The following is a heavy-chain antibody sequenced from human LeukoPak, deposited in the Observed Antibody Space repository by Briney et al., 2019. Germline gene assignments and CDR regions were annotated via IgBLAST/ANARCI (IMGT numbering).Heavy chain of an antibody. J-gene: IGHJ6*03. CDR3: AKNPSWIMDYYYYMDV. Sequence: GGSLRLSCAASGFTFSSYGMHWVRQAPGKGLEWVAFIRYDGSNKYYADSVKGRFTISRDNSKNTLYLQMNSRRAEDTAGYYCAKNPSWIMDYYYYMDVWGKGTTVTVSS. V-gene: IGHV3-30*02. D-gene: IGHD5-12*01. CDR2: IRYDGSNK. CDR1: GFTFSSYG.